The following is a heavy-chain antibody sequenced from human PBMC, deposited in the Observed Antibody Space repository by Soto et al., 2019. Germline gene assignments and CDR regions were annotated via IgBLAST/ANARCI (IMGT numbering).Heavy chain of an antibody. V-gene: IGHV1-69*06. CDR2: IIPIFGTA. Sequence: QVQLVQSGAEVKKPGSSVKVSCKASGGTFSSYAISWVRQAPGQGLEWMGGIIPIFGTANYAQKFQGRVTITADKTTSTAYIGVRRLRSEDTAVYYWASFLGVDYDHGDKPLDYWGQGTLVTVSS. CDR3: ASFLGVDYDHGDKPLDY. CDR1: GGTFSSYA. D-gene: IGHD4-17*01. J-gene: IGHJ4*02.